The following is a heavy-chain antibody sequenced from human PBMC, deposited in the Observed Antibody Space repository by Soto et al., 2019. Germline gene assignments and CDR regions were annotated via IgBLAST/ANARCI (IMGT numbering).Heavy chain of an antibody. V-gene: IGHV3-23*01. CDR1: GFTFSSYA. CDR2: ISGSGGST. D-gene: IGHD2-2*01. Sequence: GGSLRLSCAASGFTFSSYAMSWVRQAPGKGLEWVSAISGSGGSTYYADSVKGRFTISRDNSKNTLYLQMSGLRAEDTALYYGAKERAALPRGMDVWGQGTTVPVPS. J-gene: IGHJ6*02. CDR3: AKERAALPRGMDV.